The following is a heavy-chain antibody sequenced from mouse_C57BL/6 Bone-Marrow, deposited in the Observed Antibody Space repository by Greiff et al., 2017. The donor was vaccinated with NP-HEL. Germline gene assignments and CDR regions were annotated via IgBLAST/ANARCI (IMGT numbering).Heavy chain of an antibody. CDR2: INYDGSST. D-gene: IGHD1-1*01. Sequence: EVQRVESEGGLVQPGSSMKLSCTASGFTFSDYYMAWVRQVPEKGLEWVANINYDGSSTYYLDSLKSRFIISRDNAKNILYLQMSSLESDDTATYYCARDKLRDWYFDVWGTGTTVTVSS. J-gene: IGHJ1*03. CDR3: ARDKLRDWYFDV. CDR1: GFTFSDYY. V-gene: IGHV5-16*01.